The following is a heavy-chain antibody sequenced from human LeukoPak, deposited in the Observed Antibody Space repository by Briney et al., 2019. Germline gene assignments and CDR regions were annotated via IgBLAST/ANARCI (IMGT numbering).Heavy chain of an antibody. CDR2: IRYDGSNK. Sequence: GGSLRLSCAVSEFTFSSYGMHWVRQAPGKGLEWVAFIRYDGSNKYYADSVKGRFTISRDNAKNTLYLQMNSLRAEDTAVYYCARGGGYSYGSFDYWGQGTLVTVSS. CDR3: ARGGGYSYGSFDY. D-gene: IGHD5-18*01. J-gene: IGHJ4*02. V-gene: IGHV3-30*02. CDR1: EFTFSSYG.